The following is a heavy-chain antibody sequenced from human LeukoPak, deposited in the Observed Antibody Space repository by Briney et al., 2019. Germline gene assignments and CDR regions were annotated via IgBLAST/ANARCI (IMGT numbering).Heavy chain of an antibody. CDR2: IRSKANNYAT. D-gene: IGHD3-16*01. V-gene: IGHV3-73*01. CDR3: TGSFGGYYMDV. CDR1: GFTFSGSA. Sequence: QSGGSLRLSCAASGFTFSGSAMHWVRQASGKGLEWVGRIRSKANNYATAYAASVEGRLIISRDDSKNTAYLQMSGLKTEDTALYYCTGSFGGYYMDVWGKGTTVTVSS. J-gene: IGHJ6*03.